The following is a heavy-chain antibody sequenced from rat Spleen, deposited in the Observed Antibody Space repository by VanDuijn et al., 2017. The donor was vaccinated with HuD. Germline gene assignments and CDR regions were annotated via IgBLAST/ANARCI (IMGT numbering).Heavy chain of an antibody. CDR1: DFTFSDYY. CDR3: ARPDSSLNVMDA. D-gene: IGHD1-8*01. J-gene: IGHJ4*01. V-gene: IGHV5-22*01. Sequence: EVQLVESGGGLVQPGRSLKLSCAASDFTFSDYYMAWVRQAPKKGLEWVASISYEGSNTYYGDSVKGRFTISRDNAKSTLYLQMNSLRSEDTATYYCARPDSSLNVMDAWGQGASVTVSS. CDR2: ISYEGSNT.